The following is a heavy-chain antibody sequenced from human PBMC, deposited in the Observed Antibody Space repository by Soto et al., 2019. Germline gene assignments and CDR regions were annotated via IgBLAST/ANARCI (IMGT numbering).Heavy chain of an antibody. J-gene: IGHJ4*02. CDR3: AKAQTYYYGSGSFN. D-gene: IGHD3-10*01. CDR2: ISYDGSNK. V-gene: IGHV3-30*18. CDR1: GFTFSSYG. Sequence: QVQLVESGGGVVQPGRSLRLSCAASGFTFSSYGMHWVRQAPGKGLEWVAVISYDGSNKYYADSVKGRFTISRDNSKNTLYLQMNSLRAEDTAVHYCAKAQTYYYGSGSFNWGQGTLVTVSS.